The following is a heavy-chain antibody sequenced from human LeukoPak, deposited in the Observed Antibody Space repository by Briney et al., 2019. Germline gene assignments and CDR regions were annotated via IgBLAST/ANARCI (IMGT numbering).Heavy chain of an antibody. CDR1: GFTFSSSS. D-gene: IGHD2-21*02. CDR3: AKSDGSSACYLWFGRFDR. J-gene: IGHJ5*02. Sequence: GGSLRLSCAASGFTFSSSSMNWVRQAPGKGLEWVSAISGGGDITYYADSVKGRFTISRDNSKNTLYLQMNSLRAEDTALYFCAKSDGSSACYLWFGRFDRWGQGTLVTVSS. V-gene: IGHV3-23*01. CDR2: ISGGGDIT.